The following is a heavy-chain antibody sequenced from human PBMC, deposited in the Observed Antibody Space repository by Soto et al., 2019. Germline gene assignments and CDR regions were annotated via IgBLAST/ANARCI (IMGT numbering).Heavy chain of an antibody. J-gene: IGHJ5*02. CDR1: GGSISSGGYY. Sequence: QVQLQESGPGLVKPSQTLSLTCTVSGGSISSGGYYWSWIRQHPGKGLEWIGYISYSGNTYYNPSLKSRVIISVDTSKNPLSLKLSSVTAADTAVYYCARGWGRGSNWFDPWGQGTLVTVSS. V-gene: IGHV4-31*03. CDR2: ISYSGNT. CDR3: ARGWGRGSNWFDP. D-gene: IGHD5-12*01.